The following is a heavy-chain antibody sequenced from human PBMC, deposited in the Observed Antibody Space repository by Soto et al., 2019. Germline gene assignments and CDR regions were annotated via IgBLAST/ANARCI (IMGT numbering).Heavy chain of an antibody. D-gene: IGHD2-2*01. CDR2: INHSGST. CDR1: GGSFSGYY. V-gene: IGHV4-34*01. J-gene: IGHJ5*02. Sequence: PSETLSLTCAVYGGSFSGYYWSWIRQPPGKGLEWIGEINHSGSTNYNPSLKSRFTISRDNSKNTLYLQMNSLRAEDTAVYYCARAPGVDIVVVPAATNAWFGPWGQGTLVTVSS. CDR3: ARAPGVDIVVVPAATNAWFGP.